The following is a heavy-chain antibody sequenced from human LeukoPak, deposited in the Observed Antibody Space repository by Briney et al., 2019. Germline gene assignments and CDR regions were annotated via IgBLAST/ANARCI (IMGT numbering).Heavy chain of an antibody. V-gene: IGHV3-33*08. D-gene: IGHD3-3*01. CDR1: GFTFSSYA. CDR2: IWYDGSNK. CDR3: ARLGSEWSYDY. Sequence: GGSLRLSCAASGFTFSSYATHWVRQAPGEGLEWVAVIWYDGSNKYYADSVKGRFTISRDNSKKTVSLQMNSLRAEDTAVYYCARLGSEWSYDYWGQGTLVTVSS. J-gene: IGHJ4*02.